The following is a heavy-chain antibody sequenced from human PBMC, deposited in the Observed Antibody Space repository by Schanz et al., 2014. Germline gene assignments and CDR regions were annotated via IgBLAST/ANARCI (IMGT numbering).Heavy chain of an antibody. CDR3: ARDHVATTDYDYVFYYLDV. D-gene: IGHD3-16*01. J-gene: IGHJ6*03. CDR2: ISARTGGT. V-gene: IGHV1-18*01. CDR1: GYTFTAYG. Sequence: VQSVHSGTEAQKLGASVKVSCQTSGYTFTAYGINWVRQAPRQGLEWIGWISARTGGTRYAQKMQDRITMTRDVSSTTAFLELRSIRYDDTTVYYCARDHVATTDYDYVFYYLDVWATGITVIVSS.